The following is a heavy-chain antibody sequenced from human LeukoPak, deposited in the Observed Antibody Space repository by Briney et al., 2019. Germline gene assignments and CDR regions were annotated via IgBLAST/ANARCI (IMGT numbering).Heavy chain of an antibody. CDR1: GFTFSSYA. V-gene: IGHV3-30*04. Sequence: GGSLRLSCAASGFTFSSYAMQWVRQAPGKGLEWVAVISYDGSNKYYAASVKGRFTIPRDNSKNTLYLQMNSLRAEDTAVYYCAELGITMIGGVWGKGTTVTISS. D-gene: IGHD3-10*02. CDR3: AELGITMIGGV. J-gene: IGHJ6*04. CDR2: ISYDGSNK.